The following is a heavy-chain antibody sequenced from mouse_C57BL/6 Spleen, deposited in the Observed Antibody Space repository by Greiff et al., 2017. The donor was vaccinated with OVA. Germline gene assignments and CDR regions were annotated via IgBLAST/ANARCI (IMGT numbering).Heavy chain of an antibody. J-gene: IGHJ3*01. CDR2: IDPSDSYT. Sequence: VQLQQPGAELVMPGASVKLSCKASGYTFTSYWMHWVKQRPGQGLEWIGEIDPSDSYTNYNQKFKGKSTLTVDKSSRTAYMQLSSLTSEDSAVYYCARRGLDPFAYWGQGTLVTVSA. CDR3: ARRGLDPFAY. V-gene: IGHV1-69*01. CDR1: GYTFTSYW. D-gene: IGHD2-4*01.